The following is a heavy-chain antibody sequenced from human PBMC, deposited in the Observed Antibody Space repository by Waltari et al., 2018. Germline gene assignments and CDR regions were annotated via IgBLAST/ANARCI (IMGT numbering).Heavy chain of an antibody. J-gene: IGHJ5*02. D-gene: IGHD4-17*01. Sequence: QVQLQQWGAGLLKPSETLSLTCAVYGGSFSGYYWSWTRQPPGKGQEWIGEINHSGSTNHNPSLKSRVTISGDTSKNQFSLKLSSLTSADTAVYYCAREGATVTTLDPWGQGTLVTVSS. CDR1: GGSFSGYY. CDR2: INHSGST. CDR3: AREGATVTTLDP. V-gene: IGHV4-34*01.